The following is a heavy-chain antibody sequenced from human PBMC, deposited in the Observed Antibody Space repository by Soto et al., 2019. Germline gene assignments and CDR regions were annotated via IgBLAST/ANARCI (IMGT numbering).Heavy chain of an antibody. CDR2: IDTRGGSA. J-gene: IGHJ3*02. V-gene: IGHV1-46*01. Sequence: QVHLVQSGAEVKKPGASVKVSCKASGYTFTRYNIHWVRQAAGQGLEWMGIIDTRGGSADYTQRFQGRVTMTRDTSTGTVYMELSSLGSEDTAVYYCARDLPRDLVRGSFDIWGQGTMVTVSS. D-gene: IGHD3-10*01. CDR1: GYTFTRYN. CDR3: ARDLPRDLVRGSFDI.